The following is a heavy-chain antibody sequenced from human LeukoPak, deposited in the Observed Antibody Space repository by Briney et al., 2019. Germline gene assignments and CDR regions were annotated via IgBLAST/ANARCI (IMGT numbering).Heavy chain of an antibody. CDR2: NNSDGSST. CDR1: GFTFSSHW. CDR3: AKASFVKTAHFDY. J-gene: IGHJ4*02. V-gene: IGHV3-74*01. Sequence: GGSLRLSCATSGFTFSSHWMHWVRQVPGEGLVWVSHNNSDGSSTSYADSVKGRFTISRDNAKNTLYLLMDNLRAEDTAVYYCAKASFVKTAHFDYWGQGTLVTVSS.